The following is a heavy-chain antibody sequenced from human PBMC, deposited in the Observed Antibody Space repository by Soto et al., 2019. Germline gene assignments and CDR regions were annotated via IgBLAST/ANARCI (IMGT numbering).Heavy chain of an antibody. CDR2: ISNDGTST. V-gene: IGHV3-74*01. CDR3: ARDWYYYDTSDHFSADAFDI. CDR1: GFTSSSYW. J-gene: IGHJ3*02. D-gene: IGHD3-22*01. Sequence: EVRLVESGGGLVQPGGSLRLSCAASGFTSSSYWMHWVRQAPGKGLVWVSRISNDGTSTNYADSVKGRFTISRDNAKNTVYLEMNSLRAEDTAVYYCARDWYYYDTSDHFSADAFDIWGQGTTVTVSS.